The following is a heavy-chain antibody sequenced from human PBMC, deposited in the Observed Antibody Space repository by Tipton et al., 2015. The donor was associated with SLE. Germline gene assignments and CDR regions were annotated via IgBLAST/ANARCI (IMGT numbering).Heavy chain of an antibody. J-gene: IGHJ1*01. V-gene: IGHV4-61*09. D-gene: IGHD1-26*01. Sequence: TLSLTCTVSGGSISSGTYYWSWIRQPAGKGREWIGHMYTRGSTNYNPSLTSRVTISVDTSKNQFSLKLSSVTAADTAVYYCARDPGGATAEYFKHWGQGTLVTVSS. CDR2: MYTRGST. CDR1: GGSISSGTYY. CDR3: ARDPGGATAEYFKH.